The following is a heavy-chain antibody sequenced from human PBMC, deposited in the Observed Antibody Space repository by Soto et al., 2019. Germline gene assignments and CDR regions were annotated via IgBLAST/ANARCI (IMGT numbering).Heavy chain of an antibody. V-gene: IGHV5-51*01. Sequence: GESLKISCKGSGYSFTSYWIGWVRQMPGKGLEWMGITYPGDSDTRYSPSFQGQVTISADKSISTAYLQWSSLKASDTAMYYCARLYYGDVQSSYYYYGMDVWGQGTTVTVSS. J-gene: IGHJ6*02. CDR2: TYPGDSDT. D-gene: IGHD4-17*01. CDR1: GYSFTSYW. CDR3: ARLYYGDVQSSYYYYGMDV.